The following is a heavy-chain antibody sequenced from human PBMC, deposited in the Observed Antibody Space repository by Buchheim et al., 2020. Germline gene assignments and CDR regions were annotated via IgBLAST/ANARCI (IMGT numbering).Heavy chain of an antibody. V-gene: IGHV4-34*01. CDR1: GGPFSGYY. D-gene: IGHD1-26*01. J-gene: IGHJ4*02. CDR3: ASRSGSY. Sequence: QVQLQQWGAGLLKPSETLSLTCAVYGGPFSGYYWSWIRQPPGKGLEWIGEINHSGSTNYNPSLKSRVTISVDTSKNKFSLKLSSVTAADTAVYYCASRSGSYWGQGTL. CDR2: INHSGST.